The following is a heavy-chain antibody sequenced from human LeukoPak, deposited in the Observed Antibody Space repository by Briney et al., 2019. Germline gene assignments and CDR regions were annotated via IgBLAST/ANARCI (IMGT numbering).Heavy chain of an antibody. CDR2: IYSGGDT. V-gene: IGHV3-53*01. D-gene: IGHD5-24*01. CDR1: ELTVSSNY. Sequence: PGGSLRLSCAASELTVSSNYMSWVRQAPGKGLEWVSVIYSGGDTYYADSVKGRFIISRDNSKNTLYLQVNSLRAEDTAVYYCAGSRNGYNLLQHWGQGTLVIVSS. CDR3: AGSRNGYNLLQH. J-gene: IGHJ1*01.